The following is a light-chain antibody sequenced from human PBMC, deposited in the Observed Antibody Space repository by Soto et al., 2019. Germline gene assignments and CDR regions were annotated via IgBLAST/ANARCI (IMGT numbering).Light chain of an antibody. CDR1: SSDVGDSKY. Sequence: QSALTQTASVSGSPGQSITISCTGTSSDVGDSKYVSWYQQHPGKAPKLMIYEVSNRPSGVSNRFSGSKSGNTASLTISGLQAEDEADYYCSSYTNSDSYVFGTGTKVTVL. J-gene: IGLJ1*01. CDR3: SSYTNSDSYV. V-gene: IGLV2-14*01. CDR2: EVS.